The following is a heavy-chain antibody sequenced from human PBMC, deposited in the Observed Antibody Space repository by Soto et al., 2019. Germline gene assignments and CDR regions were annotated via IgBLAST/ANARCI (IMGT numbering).Heavy chain of an antibody. CDR2: ISGSGGST. Sequence: EVQLLESGGGLVQPGGSLRLSCAASGFTFSSYAMSWVRQAPGKGLEWVSSISGSGGSTYYADSVKGRFTISRDNSKNTLYLQMNSMRAADTDVYYCAKDPHYWSGGSCREEIAFDIWGQGTMVTVSS. CDR1: GFTFSSYA. J-gene: IGHJ3*02. D-gene: IGHD2-15*01. CDR3: AKDPHYWSGGSCREEIAFDI. V-gene: IGHV3-23*01.